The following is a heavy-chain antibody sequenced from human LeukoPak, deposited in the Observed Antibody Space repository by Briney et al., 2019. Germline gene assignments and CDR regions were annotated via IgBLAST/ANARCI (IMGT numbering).Heavy chain of an antibody. V-gene: IGHV3-33*01. J-gene: IGHJ4*02. CDR3: ATSEPGIAVAL. CDR2: IYYDGNNK. Sequence: GRSLRLSCAASGLIFRNYGMHWVRQAPGKGLEWVASIYYDGNNKYYADSVKGRFTISKDHSKNTLYLQMNSLRAEDTAMYYCATSEPGIAVALWGQGTLVIVSS. CDR1: GLIFRNYG. D-gene: IGHD6-19*01.